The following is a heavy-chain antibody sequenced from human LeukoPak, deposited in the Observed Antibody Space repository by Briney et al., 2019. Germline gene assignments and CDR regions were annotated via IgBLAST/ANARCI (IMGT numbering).Heavy chain of an antibody. D-gene: IGHD1-26*01. CDR1: GGSISSYY. V-gene: IGHV4-59*01. CDR2: IYYSGST. Sequence: LETLSLTCTVSGGSISSYYWSWIRQPPGKGLEWIGYIYYSGSTNYNPSLKSRVTISVDTSKNQFSLKLSSVTAADTAVYYCARVVGLPDWYFDLWGRGTLVTVSS. CDR3: ARVVGLPDWYFDL. J-gene: IGHJ2*01.